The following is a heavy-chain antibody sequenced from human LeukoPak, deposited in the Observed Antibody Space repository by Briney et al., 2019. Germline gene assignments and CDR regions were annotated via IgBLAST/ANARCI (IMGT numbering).Heavy chain of an antibody. D-gene: IGHD3-22*01. CDR1: GGSFSGYY. Sequence: SSETLSLTCAVYGGSFSGYYWSWIRQPPGKGLEWIGEINHSGSTNYNPSLKSRVTISVDTSKNQFSLKLSSVTAADTAVYYCARNKKPDYSDGGDYWGQGTLVTVSS. J-gene: IGHJ4*02. CDR2: INHSGST. CDR3: ARNKKPDYSDGGDY. V-gene: IGHV4-34*01.